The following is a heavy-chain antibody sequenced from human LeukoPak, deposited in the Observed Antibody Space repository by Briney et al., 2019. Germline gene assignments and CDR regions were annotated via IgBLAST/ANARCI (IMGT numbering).Heavy chain of an antibody. J-gene: IGHJ4*02. CDR3: AKAKWELSPLDY. Sequence: GGSLRVSCVGSGFTLCSHAMSWVRQAPEKGLEFVSGIYENGGTTYYADSVKGRFSISRDNSKNTLYLQMDSLRAEDTAVYYCAKAKWELSPLDYWGQGTLVTVSS. V-gene: IGHV3-23*01. CDR1: GFTLCSHA. CDR2: IYENGGTT. D-gene: IGHD1-26*01.